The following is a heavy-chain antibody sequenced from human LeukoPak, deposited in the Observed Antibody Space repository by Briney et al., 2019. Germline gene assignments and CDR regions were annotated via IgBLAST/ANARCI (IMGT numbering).Heavy chain of an antibody. CDR1: GFTFDDYG. V-gene: IGHV3-20*04. CDR2: FNWSGGST. J-gene: IGHJ6*04. D-gene: IGHD3-16*01. CDR3: ARDLASTDV. Sequence: PGGSLRLSCAASGFTFDDYGMRWVRQAPGKGRELVSGFNWSGGSTGYAASVQGRFTISRDNAKTSLYLQMNSLRADDTALYYCARDLASTDVWGKGTTVTVSS.